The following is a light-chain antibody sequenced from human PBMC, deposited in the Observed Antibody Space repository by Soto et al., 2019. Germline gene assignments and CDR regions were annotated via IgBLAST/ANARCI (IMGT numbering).Light chain of an antibody. CDR1: PAVTSSN. CDR2: GAS. J-gene: IGKJ2*01. CDR3: QQYGNSLYT. Sequence: PGERATLSCRASPAVTSSNYIAWYHQKPGQAPRLLIYGASRRSTDVPVRFSGDGSGTDFTLTIARLEPEDVGVYYCQQYGNSLYTFGPGTKLEI. V-gene: IGKV3-20*01.